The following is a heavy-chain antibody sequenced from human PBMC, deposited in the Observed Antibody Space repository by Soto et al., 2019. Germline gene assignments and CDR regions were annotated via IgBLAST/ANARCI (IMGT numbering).Heavy chain of an antibody. D-gene: IGHD6-13*01. Sequence: GGSLRLSCAASGFTFRSFTMNWVRQAPGKGLEWVSTISSNSAYIYYTDALRGRFTISRDNAKNSLHLQMNSLRAEDTAVYYCTRDASRDSSARGWFDPWG. CDR1: GFTFRSFT. J-gene: IGHJ5*02. CDR2: ISSNSAYI. V-gene: IGHV3-21*01. CDR3: TRDASRDSSARGWFDP.